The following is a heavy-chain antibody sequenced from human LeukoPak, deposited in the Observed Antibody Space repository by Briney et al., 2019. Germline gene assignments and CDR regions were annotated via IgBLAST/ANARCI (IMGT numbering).Heavy chain of an antibody. D-gene: IGHD3-22*01. CDR1: GYSFADYY. CDR3: ARDLFHRYYDSSGRAFDY. CDR2: IKPNSGGT. Sequence: ASVKVSCKASGYSFADYYMHWVRQAPGQGLEWIGWIKPNSGGTRSAQKFQGRVTMTRDTSISTAYMELSSLRYDDTAVYSCARDLFHRYYDSSGRAFDYWGQGTLVTVSS. J-gene: IGHJ4*02. V-gene: IGHV1-2*02.